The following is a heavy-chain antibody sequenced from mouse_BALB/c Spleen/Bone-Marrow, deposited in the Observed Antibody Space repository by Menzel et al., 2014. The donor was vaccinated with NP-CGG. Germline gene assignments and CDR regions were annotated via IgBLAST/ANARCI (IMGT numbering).Heavy chain of an antibody. CDR1: GYIFTSYV. D-gene: IGHD2-3*01. CDR2: INPYNDVT. V-gene: IGHV1-14*01. Sequence: VQLQQSGPELVKPGTSVKMSCKASGYIFTSYVMDWVKQKPGQGLEWIGYINPYNDVTNYNEKFKGKATLTSDKSSSPAYMEVGSLTSEDSAVYYCAREGWLLRFDYWGQGTTLTVSS. J-gene: IGHJ2*01. CDR3: AREGWLLRFDY.